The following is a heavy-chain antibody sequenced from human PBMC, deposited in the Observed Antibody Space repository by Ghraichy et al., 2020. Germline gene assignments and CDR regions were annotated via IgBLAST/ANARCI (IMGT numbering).Heavy chain of an antibody. D-gene: IGHD2-15*01. Sequence: GGSLRLSCAASGFTFSSYSMNWVRQAPGKGLEWVSYISSSSSTIYYADSVKGRFTISRDNAKNSLYLQMNSLRDEDTAVYYCARDPGYCSGGSCYSAFDYWDQGTLVTVSS. CDR1: GFTFSSYS. J-gene: IGHJ4*02. V-gene: IGHV3-48*02. CDR3: ARDPGYCSGGSCYSAFDY. CDR2: ISSSSSTI.